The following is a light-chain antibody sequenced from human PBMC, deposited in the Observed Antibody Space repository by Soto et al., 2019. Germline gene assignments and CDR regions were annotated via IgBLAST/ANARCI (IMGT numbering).Light chain of an antibody. CDR2: KAS. Sequence: DIQMTKSPSTLSASVGDRVTITWRASQSISRWFDWYQKKQGKAPKLLIYKASSLESGVPSRLSGSGYGTEFTLTISSLKNDDFETYYCQQYNSYTVTFGHGTKVDIK. CDR1: QSISRW. V-gene: IGKV1-5*03. CDR3: QQYNSYTVT. J-gene: IGKJ1*01.